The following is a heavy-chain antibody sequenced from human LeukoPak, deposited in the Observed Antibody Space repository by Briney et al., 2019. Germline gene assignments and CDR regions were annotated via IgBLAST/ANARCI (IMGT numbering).Heavy chain of an antibody. CDR2: INPSGST. Sequence: PSETLSPTCAVYGWSFSGYSWSWIPQPPGKGLGWIGVINPSGSTNYNTSLKSRVTISVDTSKNHFSLKLSSVTAADTAVYYCARGVNWGSSGWHKGGWFDPWGQGTLVTVSS. D-gene: IGHD6-19*01. J-gene: IGHJ5*02. CDR1: GWSFSGYS. CDR3: ARGVNWGSSGWHKGGWFDP. V-gene: IGHV4-34*01.